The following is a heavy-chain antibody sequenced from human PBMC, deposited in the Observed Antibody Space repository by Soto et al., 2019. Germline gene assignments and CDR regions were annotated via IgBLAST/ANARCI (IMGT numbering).Heavy chain of an antibody. Sequence: ASVKVSCKASGYTFTSYYMHWVRQAPGQGLEWMGIVNPSGGSTSYAQKFQGRVTMTRDTSTSTVYMELSSLRSEDTAVYYCAREYINYGPTTKSFDYWGQGTLGTGSS. D-gene: IGHD4-17*01. V-gene: IGHV1-46*03. CDR3: AREYINYGPTTKSFDY. CDR2: VNPSGGST. J-gene: IGHJ4*02. CDR1: GYTFTSYY.